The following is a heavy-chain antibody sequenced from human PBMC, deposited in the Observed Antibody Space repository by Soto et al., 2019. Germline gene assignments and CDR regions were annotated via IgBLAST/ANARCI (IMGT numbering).Heavy chain of an antibody. D-gene: IGHD4-17*01. Sequence: SETLSRTCTVSGGSIRSYYCSWIRQPPGKGLEWIGYIYYSGSTNYNPSLKSRVTISVDTSKNQFSLKLSSVTAADTAVYYCARGMTTVTTFDYWGQGTLVTAS. CDR3: ARGMTTVTTFDY. V-gene: IGHV4-59*12. CDR1: GGSIRSYY. J-gene: IGHJ4*02. CDR2: IYYSGST.